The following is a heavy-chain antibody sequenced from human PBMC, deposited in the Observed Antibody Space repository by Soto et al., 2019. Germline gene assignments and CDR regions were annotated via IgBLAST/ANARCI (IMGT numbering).Heavy chain of an antibody. CDR3: ARVRLAARPLGLDMWFDY. CDR2: IYYSGST. Sequence: SETLSLTCTVSGGSISSYYWSWIRQPPGKGLEWIGYIYYSGSTNYNPSLKSRVTISVDTSKNQFSLKLSSVTAADTAVYYCARVRLAARPLGLDMWFDYWGQGTLVTV. CDR1: GGSISSYY. J-gene: IGHJ4*02. D-gene: IGHD6-6*01. V-gene: IGHV4-59*01.